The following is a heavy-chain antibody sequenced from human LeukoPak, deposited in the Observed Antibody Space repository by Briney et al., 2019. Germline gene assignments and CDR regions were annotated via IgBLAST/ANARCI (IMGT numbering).Heavy chain of an antibody. CDR1: GFTFSSYW. J-gene: IGHJ4*02. CDR2: VNSDGFST. V-gene: IGHV3-74*01. CDR3: AKGGSLRFLEWVVFDY. D-gene: IGHD3-3*01. Sequence: GGSLRLSCAASGFTFSSYWMHWVRQVPGRGLVWVSRVNSDGFSTSYADSVKGRFTISRDNSKNTLYLQMNSLRAEDTAVYYCAKGGSLRFLEWVVFDYWGQGTLVTVSS.